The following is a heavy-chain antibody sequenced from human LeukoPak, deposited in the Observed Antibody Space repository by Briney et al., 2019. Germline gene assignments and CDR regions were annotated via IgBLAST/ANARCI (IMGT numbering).Heavy chain of an antibody. D-gene: IGHD3-10*01. V-gene: IGHV4-34*01. CDR3: ARGGVVRGATDY. CDR2: INHSGST. CDR1: GGSFSGYY. Sequence: SETLSLTCAVYGGSFSGYYWSWIRQPPGKGLEWIGEINHSGSTNYNPSLKSRVTISVDTSKNQFSLKLRSVTAADTAVYYCARGGVVRGATDYWGQGTLVTVSS. J-gene: IGHJ4*02.